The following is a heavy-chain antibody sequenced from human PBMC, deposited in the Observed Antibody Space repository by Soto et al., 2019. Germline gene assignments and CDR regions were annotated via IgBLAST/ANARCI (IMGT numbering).Heavy chain of an antibody. J-gene: IGHJ3*02. CDR3: ATKAFWSGHHDAFDI. D-gene: IGHD3-3*01. Sequence: PGGSLRLSCPASGFTFSNYGMKWVRHAPGKGLEWVSTISSSGGTTYYADSVKGRFTISRDNSKNTLFLQMNSLRADDTAVYYCATKAFWSGHHDAFDIWGQGTMVTV. CDR1: GFTFSNYG. V-gene: IGHV3-23*01. CDR2: ISSSGGTT.